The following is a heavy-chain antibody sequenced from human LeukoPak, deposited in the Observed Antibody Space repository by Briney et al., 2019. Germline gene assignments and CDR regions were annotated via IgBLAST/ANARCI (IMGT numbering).Heavy chain of an antibody. CDR2: FTSSSHI. D-gene: IGHD5-12*01. Sequence: PGGSLRLSCAASGFTFSIYTMNWVRQVPGKGPEWVSSFTSSSHIYYADSVKGRFTISRDNGKNSLYLQLNSLRAEDTAVYYCVRGGYVNLEYWGQGTLVTVSS. V-gene: IGHV3-21*01. CDR1: GFTFSIYT. J-gene: IGHJ4*02. CDR3: VRGGYVNLEY.